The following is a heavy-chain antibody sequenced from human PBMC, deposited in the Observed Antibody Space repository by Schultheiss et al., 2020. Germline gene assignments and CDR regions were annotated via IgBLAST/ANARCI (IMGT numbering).Heavy chain of an antibody. V-gene: IGHV4-59*08. CDR1: GGSISSYY. CDR3: ARHNWDWGFDY. CDR2: SYYSGST. D-gene: IGHD1-7*01. J-gene: IGHJ4*02. Sequence: SATLSLTCTVSGGSISSYYWSWIRQLPGKGLEWIGYSYYSGSTNYNPSLKSRVTISVDTSKNQFSLKLSSVTAADTAVYYCARHNWDWGFDYWGQGTLVTVSS.